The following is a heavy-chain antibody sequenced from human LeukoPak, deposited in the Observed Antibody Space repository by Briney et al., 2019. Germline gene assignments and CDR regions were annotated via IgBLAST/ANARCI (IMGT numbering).Heavy chain of an antibody. CDR3: ATRKLDILTGYYYNWFDP. D-gene: IGHD3-9*01. J-gene: IGHJ5*02. V-gene: IGHV1-24*01. CDR1: GYTLTELS. Sequence: ASVTVSCKVSGYTLTELSMHWVRQAPGKGLEWVGGFDPEDGETIYAQKFQGRVTMTEDTSTDTAYMELSSLRSEDTAVYYCATRKLDILTGYYYNWFDPWGQGTLVTVSS. CDR2: FDPEDGET.